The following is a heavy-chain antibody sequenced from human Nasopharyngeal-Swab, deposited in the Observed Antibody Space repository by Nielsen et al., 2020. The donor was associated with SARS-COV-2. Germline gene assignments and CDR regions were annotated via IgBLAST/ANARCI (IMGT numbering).Heavy chain of an antibody. D-gene: IGHD3-9*01. Sequence: VRQAPGKGLVWVSRINSDGSSTSYADSVKGRFTISRDNVKNTLYLQMNSLRAEDTAVYYCARGLTGYYVDYWGQGTLVTVSS. CDR2: INSDGSST. CDR3: ARGLTGYYVDY. J-gene: IGHJ4*02. V-gene: IGHV3-74*01.